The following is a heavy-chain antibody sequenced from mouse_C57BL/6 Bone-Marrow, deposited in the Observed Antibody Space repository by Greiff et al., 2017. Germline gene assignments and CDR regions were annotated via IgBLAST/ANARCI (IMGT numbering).Heavy chain of an antibody. Sequence: VMLVESGAELARPGASVKMSCKASGYTFTSYGISWVKQRTGQGLEWIGEIYPRSGNTYYNEKFKGKATLTADKSSSTAYMELRSLTSEDSSVYFCARVFRWFWGWGQRTLVTVSA. D-gene: IGHD2-3*01. CDR1: GYTFTSYG. J-gene: IGHJ3*01. V-gene: IGHV1-81*01. CDR3: ARVFRWFWG. CDR2: IYPRSGNT.